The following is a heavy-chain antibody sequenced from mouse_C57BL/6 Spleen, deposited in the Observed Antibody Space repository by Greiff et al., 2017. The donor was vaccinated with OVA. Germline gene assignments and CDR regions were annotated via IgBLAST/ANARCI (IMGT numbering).Heavy chain of an antibody. CDR1: GFTFSSYT. V-gene: IGHV5-9*01. CDR3: ASDSSGSQAY. D-gene: IGHD3-2*02. CDR2: ISGGGGNT. Sequence: EVKLQESGGGLVKPGGSLKLSCAASGFTFSSYTMSWVRQTPEKRLEWVATISGGGGNTYYPDSVKGRFTISRDNAKNTLYLQMSSLRSEDTALYYCASDSSGSQAYWGQGTLVTVSA. J-gene: IGHJ3*01.